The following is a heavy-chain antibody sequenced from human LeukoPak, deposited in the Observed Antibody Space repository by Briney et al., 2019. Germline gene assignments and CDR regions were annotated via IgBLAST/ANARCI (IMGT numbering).Heavy chain of an antibody. D-gene: IGHD4-11*01. CDR1: SGSISSYY. V-gene: IGHV4-59*08. Sequence: SETLSLTCTVSSGSISSYYWSWIRQPPGKGLEWIGYIYYSGSTNYNPSLKSRVTISVDTSKNQFSLKLSSVTAADTAVYYCAGPMLSDYRYGMDVWGQGTTVTVSS. CDR2: IYYSGST. CDR3: AGPMLSDYRYGMDV. J-gene: IGHJ6*02.